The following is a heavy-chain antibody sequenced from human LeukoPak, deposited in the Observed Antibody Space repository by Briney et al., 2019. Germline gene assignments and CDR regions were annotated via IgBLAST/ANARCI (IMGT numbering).Heavy chain of an antibody. CDR2: IYYNGAT. Sequence: SETLSLTCTVSGASISCYYWSWFRQPPEKGQQGIGYIYYNGATNHTSSLKGRVTMAVDTSKNQFSLNLSSVTAADTAVYYCARRHSSGWSFDYWGQGTLVTVSS. CDR3: ARRHSSGWSFDY. CDR1: GASISCYY. J-gene: IGHJ4*02. D-gene: IGHD6-19*01. V-gene: IGHV4-59*01.